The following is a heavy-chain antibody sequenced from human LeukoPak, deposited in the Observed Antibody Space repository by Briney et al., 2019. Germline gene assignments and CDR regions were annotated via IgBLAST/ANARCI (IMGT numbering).Heavy chain of an antibody. CDR2: IHYSGST. J-gene: IGHJ4*02. V-gene: IGHV4-59*11. CDR1: GGSISNHY. CDR3: ARGRRVDY. Sequence: SETLSLTCTVSGGSISNHYWSWIRQPPGKGLEWIGYIHYSGSTNYNPSLKSRVTISVDTSKNQFSLKLTSVTAADTAVYYCARGRRVDYWGQGTLVTVSS.